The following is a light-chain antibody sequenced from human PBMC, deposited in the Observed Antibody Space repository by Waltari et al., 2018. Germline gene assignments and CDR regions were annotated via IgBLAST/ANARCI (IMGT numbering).Light chain of an antibody. J-gene: IGLJ6*01. V-gene: IGLV1-44*01. CDR2: RNN. Sequence: QSVLTQPPSASGTPGQRVTISCSGSSSNIESNTVNWYQQVPGTAPKLLIYRNNQRPPGVPDRFSGSKSGTSASLAISGLQSEDEADYYCAAWDDSLNGNVFGSGTKVTVL. CDR1: SSNIESNT. CDR3: AAWDDSLNGNV.